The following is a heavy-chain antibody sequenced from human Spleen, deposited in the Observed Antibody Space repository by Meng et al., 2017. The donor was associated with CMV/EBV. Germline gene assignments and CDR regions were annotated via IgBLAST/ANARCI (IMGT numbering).Heavy chain of an antibody. CDR2: ISSSGDST. CDR1: FTFSNYA. J-gene: IGHJ4*02. V-gene: IGHV3-23*01. D-gene: IGHD3-22*01. Sequence: FTFSNYAMTWVRQAPGKGLEWVSSISSSGDSTYYADSVKGRLNISRDNSKNTLYLRMDSLRAEDTAVYYCAKGQFFYESGGYLILDSWGQGALVTVSS. CDR3: AKGQFFYESGGYLILDS.